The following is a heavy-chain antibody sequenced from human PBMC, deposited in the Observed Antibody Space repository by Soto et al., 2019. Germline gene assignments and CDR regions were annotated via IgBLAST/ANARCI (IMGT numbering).Heavy chain of an antibody. CDR2: IYTSGST. CDR1: VGSISSYY. V-gene: IGHV4-4*07. Sequence: PSETLSLTCTVSVGSISSYYWSWIRQPAGKGLGWIGRIYTSGSTNYNPSLKSRVTMSVDTSKNQFSLKLSSVTAADTAVYYCARAVLGYSYGYWGAFDIWGQGTMVTVSS. CDR3: ARAVLGYSYGYWGAFDI. J-gene: IGHJ3*02. D-gene: IGHD5-18*01.